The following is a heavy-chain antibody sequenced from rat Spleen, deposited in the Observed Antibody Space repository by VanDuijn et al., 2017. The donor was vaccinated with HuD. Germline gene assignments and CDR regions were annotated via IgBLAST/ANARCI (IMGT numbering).Heavy chain of an antibody. Sequence: EVQLVESGGGLVQRGRSLRLSCVASGGTFSDYHMAWVRHAPTRGLEWVASITNAAGKVYYPDSVKGRFTISRDNANSTLYLQMNSLRSEDTATYYCTRHTYGYFDSWGQGVMVTVSS. CDR1: GGTFSDYH. CDR3: TRHTYGYFDS. D-gene: IGHD2-1*01. V-gene: IGHV5-25*01. CDR2: ITNAAGKV. J-gene: IGHJ2*01.